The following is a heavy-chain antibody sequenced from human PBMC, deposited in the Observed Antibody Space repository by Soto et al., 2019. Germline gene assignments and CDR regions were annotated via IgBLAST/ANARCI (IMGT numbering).Heavy chain of an antibody. J-gene: IGHJ6*02. CDR2: ISYDGSNK. Sequence: QVQLVESGGGVVQPGRSLRLSCAASGFTFSSYGMHRVRQAPGKGLEWVAVISYDGSNKYYADSVKGRFTISRDNSKNTLYLQMNSLRAEDTAVYYCAKDVNWNYSLLLYYYYYGMDVWGQGTTVTVSS. CDR3: AKDVNWNYSLLLYYYYYGMDV. CDR1: GFTFSSYG. D-gene: IGHD1-7*01. V-gene: IGHV3-30*18.